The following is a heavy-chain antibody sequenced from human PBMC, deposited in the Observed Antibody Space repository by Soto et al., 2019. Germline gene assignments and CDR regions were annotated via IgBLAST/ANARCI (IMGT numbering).Heavy chain of an antibody. J-gene: IGHJ4*02. CDR3: AKEGYSSSWYYYFGY. CDR1: GFTFSSYA. D-gene: IGHD6-13*01. CDR2: ISGSGGST. Sequence: PGGSLRLSCAASGFTFSSYAMIWVRQAPGKGLEWVSAISGSGGSTYYADSVKGRFTISRDNSKNTLYLQMNSLRAEDTAVYYCAKEGYSSSWYYYFGYWGQGTLVTVSS. V-gene: IGHV3-23*01.